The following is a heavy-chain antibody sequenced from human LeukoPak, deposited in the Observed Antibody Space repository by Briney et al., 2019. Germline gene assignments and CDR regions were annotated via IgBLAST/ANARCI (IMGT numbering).Heavy chain of an antibody. CDR2: IGGNGGGT. CDR1: GFTFSSYA. Sequence: GGSLRLSCAASGFTFSSYAMSWVRQAPGKGLEWVSDIGGNGGGTKYADSVKGRFTISRDNPKNTLYLQMNSLRAEDTAAYFCAKRGVVIRVILVGFHKEAYYFDSWGQGALVTVSS. V-gene: IGHV3-23*01. J-gene: IGHJ4*02. CDR3: AKRGVVIRVILVGFHKEAYYFDS. D-gene: IGHD3-22*01.